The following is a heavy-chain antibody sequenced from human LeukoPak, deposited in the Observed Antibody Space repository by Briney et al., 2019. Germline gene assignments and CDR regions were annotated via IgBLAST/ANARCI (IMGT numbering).Heavy chain of an antibody. J-gene: IGHJ4*02. D-gene: IGHD6-6*01. V-gene: IGHV3-23*01. CDR1: GFTFSSYA. CDR2: ISGSGGST. Sequence: PGGSLRLSCAASGFTFSSYAMSWVRQAPGKGLEWVSAISGSGGSTYYADSVKGRFTISRDNSKNTLYLQMNSLRAEDTAVYYCAKDITRSGSSSGFDYWGRGTLVTVSS. CDR3: AKDITRSGSSSGFDY.